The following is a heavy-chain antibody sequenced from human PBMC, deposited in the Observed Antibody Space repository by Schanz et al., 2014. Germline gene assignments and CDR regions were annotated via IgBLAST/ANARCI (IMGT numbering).Heavy chain of an antibody. CDR2: IYYSGSA. D-gene: IGHD2-2*01. CDR3: ARRYHQGVFDF. Sequence: QLQLQESGPGLVKPSETLSLTCTVSGGSISSSSYYWVWIRQPPGKGLEWIGSIYYSGSAYYNPSLRSRVTMSGDTSKNQFPRKVKSVTAADTAVYYCARRYHQGVFDFWGQGTLVPVSS. V-gene: IGHV4-39*01. J-gene: IGHJ4*02. CDR1: GGSISSSSYY.